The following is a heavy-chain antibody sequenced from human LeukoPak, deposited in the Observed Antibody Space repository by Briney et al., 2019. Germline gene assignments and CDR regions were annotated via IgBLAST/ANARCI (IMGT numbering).Heavy chain of an antibody. Sequence: GASVKVSCKASGGTFSSYAISWVRQAPGQGLEWMGWISVYNGNTNYAQKLQGRVTMTTDTSTSTAYMELRSLRSDGTAVYYCARRMLSGYEEIDYWGQGTLVTVSS. D-gene: IGHD5-12*01. CDR3: ARRMLSGYEEIDY. CDR1: GGTFSSYA. J-gene: IGHJ4*02. V-gene: IGHV1-18*01. CDR2: ISVYNGNT.